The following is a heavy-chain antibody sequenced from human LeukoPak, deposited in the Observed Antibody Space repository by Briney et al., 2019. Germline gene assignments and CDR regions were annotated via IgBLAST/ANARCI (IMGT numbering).Heavy chain of an antibody. Sequence: ASVKVSCKASGYSFTTYSIIWVRQAPGQGLEWMGWISAYNGNTNYAQKLQGRVTMTTDTSTSTAYMELRSLRSDDTAVYYCASATNYYYGMDVWGQGTTVTVSS. CDR1: GYSFTTYS. CDR2: ISAYNGNT. CDR3: ASATNYYYGMDV. V-gene: IGHV1-18*01. J-gene: IGHJ6*02.